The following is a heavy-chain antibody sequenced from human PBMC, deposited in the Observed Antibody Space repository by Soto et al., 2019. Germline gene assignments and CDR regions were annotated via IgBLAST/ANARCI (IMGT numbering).Heavy chain of an antibody. CDR2: IYYSAST. V-gene: IGHV4-31*03. D-gene: IGHD6-6*01. J-gene: IGHJ4*02. Sequence: PSETLSLTCTVSGGPINSGNYYWSWIRQHPGKGLEWIGYIYYSASTYYNPSLQSRVTISADTTKSHLSLSLRFVTAADTAVYYCVRGSSSYHFDSWGQGTLVTVTS. CDR1: GGPINSGNYY. CDR3: VRGSSSYHFDS.